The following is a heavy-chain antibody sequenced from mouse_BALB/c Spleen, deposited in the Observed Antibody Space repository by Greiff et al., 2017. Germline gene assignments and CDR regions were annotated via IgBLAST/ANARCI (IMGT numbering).Heavy chain of an antibody. D-gene: IGHD2-1*01. CDR1: GFTFSSYA. V-gene: IGHV5-6-5*01. CDR3: ARGGYGNYYFDY. J-gene: IGHJ2*01. Sequence: EVNLVESGGGLVKPGGSLKLSCAASGFTFSSYAMSWVRQTPEKRLEWVASISSGGSTYYPDSVKGRFTISRDNARNILYLQMSSLRSEDTAMYYCARGGYGNYYFDYWGQGTTLTVSS. CDR2: ISSGGST.